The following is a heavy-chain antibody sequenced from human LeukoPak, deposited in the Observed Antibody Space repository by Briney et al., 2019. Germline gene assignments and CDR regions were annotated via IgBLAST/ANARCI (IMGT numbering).Heavy chain of an antibody. CDR1: GVTFSSYG. CDR3: ARDAQGGAFDI. D-gene: IGHD1-26*01. V-gene: IGHV3-33*01. Sequence: GGALRLSCAASGVTFSSYGMPWVRPAPGKGLGGVAVIWYDGSNKYYADSVKGRFTISRDNSKNTLYLQMNSLRAEDTAVYYCARDAQGGAFDIWGQGTMVTVSS. J-gene: IGHJ3*02. CDR2: IWYDGSNK.